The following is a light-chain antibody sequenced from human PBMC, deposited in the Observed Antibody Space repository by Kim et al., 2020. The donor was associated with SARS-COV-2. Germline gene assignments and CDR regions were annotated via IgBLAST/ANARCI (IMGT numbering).Light chain of an antibody. V-gene: IGKV3-20*01. CDR3: HHYARSRYT. CDR2: SAS. J-gene: IGKJ2*01. CDR1: QSVSSIS. Sequence: LSPGERATLSCSASQSVSSISLAWFQQKPGQAPRLLIESASSRATGIPDTFSGSGSGTDFTLTISRLEAEDSAVYYCHHYARSRYTFGQGTKLEI.